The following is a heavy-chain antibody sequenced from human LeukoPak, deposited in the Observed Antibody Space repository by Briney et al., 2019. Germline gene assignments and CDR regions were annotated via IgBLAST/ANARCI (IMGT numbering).Heavy chain of an antibody. CDR1: GGSFSGYY. J-gene: IGHJ4*02. CDR3: AREINYYGSGSPKFFDY. V-gene: IGHV4-34*01. D-gene: IGHD3-10*01. Sequence: SETLSLTCAVYGGSFSGYYWSWIRQPPGKGLEWIGEINHSGSTNYNPFLKSRVTISVDTSKNQFSLKLSSVTAADTAVYYCAREINYYGSGSPKFFDYWGQGTLVTVSS. CDR2: INHSGST.